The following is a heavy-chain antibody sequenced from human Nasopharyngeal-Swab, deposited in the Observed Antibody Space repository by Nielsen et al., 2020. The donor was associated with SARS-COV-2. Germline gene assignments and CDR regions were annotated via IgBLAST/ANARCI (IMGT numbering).Heavy chain of an antibody. CDR3: AREGIDAFDI. V-gene: IGHV3-30*02. CDR1: GLPFSAYG. D-gene: IGHD2/OR15-2a*01. Sequence: GGSLRLSCAAAGLPFSAYGMHWVRQAPGRGLEWLTFIAYDGRTKYSADSVRGRFTVSRDNSKSTLYLQMSSLRAEDTATYYCAREGIDAFDIWGQGTMVTVSS. J-gene: IGHJ3*02. CDR2: IAYDGRTK.